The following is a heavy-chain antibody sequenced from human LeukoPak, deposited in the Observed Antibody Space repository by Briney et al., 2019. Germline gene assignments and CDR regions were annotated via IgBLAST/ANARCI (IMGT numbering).Heavy chain of an antibody. CDR1: GFTFSSYW. D-gene: IGHD3-3*01. Sequence: GGSLRLSCAASGFTFSSYWMHWVRQAPGKGLVWVSRINTDGSSTSYADSVKGRFTISRDNAKNTLYLQMNSLRAEDTAVYYCAREGKNDYDFWGGYPNLYQYNWFDPWGQGTLVTVSS. V-gene: IGHV3-74*01. CDR3: AREGKNDYDFWGGYPNLYQYNWFDP. CDR2: INTDGSST. J-gene: IGHJ5*02.